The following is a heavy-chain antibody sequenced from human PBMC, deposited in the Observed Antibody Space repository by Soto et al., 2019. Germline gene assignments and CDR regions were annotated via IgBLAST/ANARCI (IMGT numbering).Heavy chain of an antibody. Sequence: QTFSLTCGISGAIVYSNSAAWNWIRQSPSRGLEWLGRTYYRSKWYNYYAVSVKSRITINPDTSKNQFSLQLNSVTPEDTAVYYCARDGSSSSGFDYWGQGTLVTVSS. D-gene: IGHD6-6*01. J-gene: IGHJ4*02. CDR1: GAIVYSNSAA. CDR3: ARDGSSSSGFDY. CDR2: TYYRSKWYN. V-gene: IGHV6-1*01.